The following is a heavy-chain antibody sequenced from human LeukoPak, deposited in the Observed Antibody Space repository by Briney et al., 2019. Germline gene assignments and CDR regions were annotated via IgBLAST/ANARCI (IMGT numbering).Heavy chain of an antibody. Sequence: GGSLRLSCAASGFTVSSNYMSWVRQAPGKGLEWVSAISGSGGSTYYADSVKGRFTISRDNSKNTLYLQMNSLRAEDTAVYYCAAREYRKYSSSWYVFNYWGQGTLVTVSS. D-gene: IGHD6-13*01. V-gene: IGHV3-23*01. CDR1: GFTVSSNY. CDR3: AAREYRKYSSSWYVFNY. J-gene: IGHJ4*02. CDR2: ISGSGGST.